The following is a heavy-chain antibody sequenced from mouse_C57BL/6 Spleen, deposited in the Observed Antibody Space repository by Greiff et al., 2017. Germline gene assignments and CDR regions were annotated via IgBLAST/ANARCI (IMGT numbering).Heavy chain of an antibody. V-gene: IGHV5-4*01. CDR3: ARDRRESFDV. CDR1: GFTFSSYA. J-gene: IGHJ1*03. CDR2: ISDGGSYT. Sequence: EVKVVESGGGLVKPGGSLKLSCAASGFTFSSYAMSWVRQTPEKRLEWVATISDGGSYTYYPDNVKGRFTISRDNAKNNLYLQMSHLKSEDTAMYDCARDRRESFDVWGTGTTVTVSS.